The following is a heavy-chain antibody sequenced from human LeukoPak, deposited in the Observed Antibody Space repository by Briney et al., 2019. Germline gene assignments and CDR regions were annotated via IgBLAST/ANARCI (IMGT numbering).Heavy chain of an antibody. J-gene: IGHJ4*02. V-gene: IGHV1-2*02. CDR3: ARDEGGSGSYYNAY. D-gene: IGHD3-10*01. Sequence: ASVKVSCKASGYTFTGYYMHWVRQAPGQGLEWMGWINPNSGGTNYAQKFQGRVTMTRDTSISTAYMELSRLRSDDTAVYYCARDEGGSGSYYNAYWGQGTLVTVSS. CDR1: GYTFTGYY. CDR2: INPNSGGT.